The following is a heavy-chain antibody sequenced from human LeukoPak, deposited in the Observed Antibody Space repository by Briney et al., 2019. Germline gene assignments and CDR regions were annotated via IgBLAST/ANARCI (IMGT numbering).Heavy chain of an antibody. CDR1: GGSISSYY. J-gene: IGHJ4*02. V-gene: IGHV4-59*01. Sequence: PSETLSLTCTVSGGSISSYYWSWIRQPPGKGLEWIGYIYYSGSTNYNPSLKSRVTISVDTSKNQFSLKLSSVTAADTAVYYCARGVPAMITFGGVVIDYWGQGTLVTVSS. D-gene: IGHD3-16*01. CDR2: IYYSGST. CDR3: ARGVPAMITFGGVVIDY.